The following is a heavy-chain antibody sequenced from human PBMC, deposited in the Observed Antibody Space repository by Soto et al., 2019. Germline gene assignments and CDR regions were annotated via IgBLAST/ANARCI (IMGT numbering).Heavy chain of an antibody. CDR2: ISYDGSNK. D-gene: IGHD2-2*01. CDR1: GFTFSSYA. J-gene: IGHJ3*02. V-gene: IGHV3-30-3*01. CDR3: ARERHLVVVPAAGAFDI. Sequence: QVQLVESGGGVVQPGRSLRLSCAASGFTFSSYAMHWVRQAPGKGLEWVAVISYDGSNKYYADSVKGRFTISRDNSKNPLYLQMNSLRAEDTAVYYCARERHLVVVPAAGAFDIWGQGTMVTVSS.